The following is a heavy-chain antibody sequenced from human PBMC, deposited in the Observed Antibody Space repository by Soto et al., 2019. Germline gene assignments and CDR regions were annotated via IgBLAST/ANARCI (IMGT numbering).Heavy chain of an antibody. V-gene: IGHV3-48*01. Sequence: PGGSLRLSCAASGFSFSNYAMDWVRQAPGKGLEWVSYISASSSNIRYADSVKGRFTISRDNAKSSVYLQMNSLRAEDTAVYYCARFYYDSSGYLPSPYYYYYGMDVWGQGTTVRVS. CDR1: GFSFSNYA. CDR3: ARFYYDSSGYLPSPYYYYYGMDV. D-gene: IGHD3-22*01. CDR2: ISASSSNI. J-gene: IGHJ6*02.